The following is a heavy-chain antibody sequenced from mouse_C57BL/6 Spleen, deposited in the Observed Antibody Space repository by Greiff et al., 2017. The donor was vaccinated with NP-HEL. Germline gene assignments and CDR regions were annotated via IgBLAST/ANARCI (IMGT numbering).Heavy chain of an antibody. CDR1: GYAFSSSW. J-gene: IGHJ2*03. D-gene: IGHD1-1*01. V-gene: IGHV1-82*01. CDR3: AGRGDYYDSIYFDY. CDR2: IYPGDGDT. Sequence: QVQLQQSGPELVKAGDSVKISCKATGYAFSSSWMNGVKQRLGKGLEWIGRIYPGDGDTNYNGKFKGKARLTADKSSSTACMQLSSLTSDDAVVYVWAGRGDYYDSIYFDYWGQGTSLTVSS.